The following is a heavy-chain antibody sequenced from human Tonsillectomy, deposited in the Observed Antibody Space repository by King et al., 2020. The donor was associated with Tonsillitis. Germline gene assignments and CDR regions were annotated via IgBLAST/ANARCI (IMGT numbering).Heavy chain of an antibody. J-gene: IGHJ4*02. V-gene: IGHV4-39*01. D-gene: IGHD4-17*01. CDR3: TRTTYSTVPTWGGFDY. Sequence: PLQESGPGLVKSSETLSLTCTVSGVSISSSRYCWGWIRQPPGKGLEWIGSIFYSASTYYNPSLKSRLTISVDTSKNQFSLKLTSVTAADTSVYYCTRTTYSTVPTWGGFDYWGQGTLVTVSS. CDR2: IFYSAST. CDR1: GVSISSSRYC.